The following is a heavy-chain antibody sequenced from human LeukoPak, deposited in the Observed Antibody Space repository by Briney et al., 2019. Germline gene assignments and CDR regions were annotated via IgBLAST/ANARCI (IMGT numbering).Heavy chain of an antibody. CDR1: GFTFSSYW. CDR2: IKQDGSEK. CDR3: AKEGCSSTSCYTSYYYMDV. V-gene: IGHV3-7*01. J-gene: IGHJ6*03. Sequence: PGGSLRLSCAASGFTFSSYWMSWVRQAPGKGLEWVANIKQDGSEKYYVDSVKGRFTISRDNAKNSLYLQMNSLRAEGTAVYYCAKEGCSSTSCYTSYYYMDVWGKGTTVTVSS. D-gene: IGHD2-2*02.